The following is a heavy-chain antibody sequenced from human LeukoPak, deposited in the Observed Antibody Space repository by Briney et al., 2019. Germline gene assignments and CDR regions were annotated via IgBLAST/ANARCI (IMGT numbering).Heavy chain of an antibody. V-gene: IGHV3-21*01. J-gene: IGHJ4*02. CDR2: ISSSSSYI. D-gene: IGHD6-13*01. CDR1: GFTFSSYS. CDR3: ASSHYSSSWYDY. Sequence: GGSLRLSCAASGFTFSSYSMNWVRQAPGKGLEWVSSISSSSSYIYYADSVQGRFTISRDNAKNSLYLQMNSLRAEDTAVYYCASSHYSSSWYDYWGQGTLVTVSS.